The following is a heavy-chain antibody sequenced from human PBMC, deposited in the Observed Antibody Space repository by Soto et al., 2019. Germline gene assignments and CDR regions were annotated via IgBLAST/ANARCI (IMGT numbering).Heavy chain of an antibody. V-gene: IGHV4-30-4*01. J-gene: IGHJ5*02. Sequence: QVQLQESGPGLVKPSQTLFLTCTVSGGSISSGDYYWSWIRQPPGKVLEWIGYIYYSGSTYYNPSLKSRVTISVDTSKNQFSLKLSSVTAADTAVYYCARELDYGDPSTTTVGNWFDPWGQGTLVTVSS. D-gene: IGHD4-17*01. CDR2: IYYSGST. CDR1: GGSISSGDYY. CDR3: ARELDYGDPSTTTVGNWFDP.